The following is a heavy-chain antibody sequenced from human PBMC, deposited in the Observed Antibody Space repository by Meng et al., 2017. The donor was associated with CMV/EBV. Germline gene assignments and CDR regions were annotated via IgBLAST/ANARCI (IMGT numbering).Heavy chain of an antibody. CDR1: VYTFTSYY. J-gene: IGHJ6*02. Sequence: VSVKVPCKASVYTFTSYYMHWVRQAPGQGLEWMGIINPSGGSTSYAQKFQGRVTMTRDTSTSTVYMELSSLRSEDTAVYYCARQYLYWDYGMDVWGQGTTVTVSS. CDR2: INPSGGST. CDR3: ARQYLYWDYGMDV. D-gene: IGHD2-8*02. V-gene: IGHV1-46*01.